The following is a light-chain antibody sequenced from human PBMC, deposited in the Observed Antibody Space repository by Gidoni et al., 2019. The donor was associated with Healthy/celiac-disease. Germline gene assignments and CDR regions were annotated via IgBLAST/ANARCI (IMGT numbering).Light chain of an antibody. Sequence: QSVLTQPPSASGTPGQSVTITCSGRSSNIGSNYVYWYQQLPGTAPKLLIYRNNQRPSGVPDRFSGSKSGTSASLAISGLRSEDEADYYCAAWDDSLSGHVVFGGGTKLTVL. CDR2: RNN. V-gene: IGLV1-47*01. J-gene: IGLJ2*01. CDR3: AAWDDSLSGHVV. CDR1: SSNIGSNY.